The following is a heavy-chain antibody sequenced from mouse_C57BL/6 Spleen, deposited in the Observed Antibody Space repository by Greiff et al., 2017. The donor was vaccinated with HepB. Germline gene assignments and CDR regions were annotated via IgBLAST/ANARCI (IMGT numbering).Heavy chain of an antibody. J-gene: IGHJ4*01. CDR1: GYTFTSYW. D-gene: IGHD1-1*01. Sequence: QVHVKQPGAELVRPGSSVKLSCKASGYTFTSYWMHWVKQRPIQGLEWIGNIDPSDSETHYNQKFKDKATLTVDKSSSTAYMQLSSLTSEDSAVYYCARRGYYGIDAMDYWGQGTSVTVSS. CDR2: IDPSDSET. V-gene: IGHV1-52*01. CDR3: ARRGYYGIDAMDY.